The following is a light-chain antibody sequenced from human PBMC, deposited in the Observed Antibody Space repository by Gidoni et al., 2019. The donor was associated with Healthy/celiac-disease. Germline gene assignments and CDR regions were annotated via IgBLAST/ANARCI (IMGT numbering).Light chain of an antibody. V-gene: IGLV2-14*01. J-gene: IGLJ3*02. CDR2: DVS. CDR1: SSDVGGYNY. CDR3: SSYTSSSTWV. Sequence: HSALTHPASVSGSPAQSITISCTGTSSDVGGYNYVSWYQQHPGKAPKLMIYDVSNRPSGVSNRFSGSKSGNTASLTISGLQAEDEADYYCSSYTSSSTWVFGGGTKLTVL.